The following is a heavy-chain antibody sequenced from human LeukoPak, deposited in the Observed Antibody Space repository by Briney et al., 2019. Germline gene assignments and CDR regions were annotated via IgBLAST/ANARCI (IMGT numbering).Heavy chain of an antibody. D-gene: IGHD6-13*01. CDR1: GYSISSGYY. J-gene: IGHJ4*02. CDR3: ARGQQQLVFRADY. Sequence: SEALSLTCTVSGYSISSGYYWGWIRQPPGKGLEWIGSIYHSGSTYYNPSLKSRVTISVDTSKNQFSLKLSSVTAADTAVYYCARGQQQLVFRADYWGQGTLVTVSS. CDR2: IYHSGST. V-gene: IGHV4-38-2*02.